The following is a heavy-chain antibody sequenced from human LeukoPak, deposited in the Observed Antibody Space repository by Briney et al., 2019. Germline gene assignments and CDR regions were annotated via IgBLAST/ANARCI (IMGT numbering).Heavy chain of an antibody. CDR2: ISSSSSYI. J-gene: IGHJ4*02. CDR1: GFTFRSYS. V-gene: IGHV3-21*01. CDR3: ARGLRGQRAYYFDY. Sequence: GGSLRLCCAASGFTFRSYSMNWVHQAPGKGLEWVSSISSSSSYIYYADSVKGRFTISRDNAKNSLYLQMNSLRAEDTAVYYCARGLRGQRAYYFDYWGQGTLVTVSS.